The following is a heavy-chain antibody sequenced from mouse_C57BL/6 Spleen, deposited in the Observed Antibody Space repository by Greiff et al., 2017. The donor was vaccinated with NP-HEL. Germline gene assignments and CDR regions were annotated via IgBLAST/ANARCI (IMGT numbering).Heavy chain of an antibody. CDR3: ARGPYGFYWGYAMDY. D-gene: IGHD2-3*01. Sequence: DVKLQESGPGLVKPSQSLSLTCSVTGYSITSGYYWNWIRQFPGNKLEWMGYISYDGSNNYNPSLKNRISITRDTSKNQFFLKLNSVTTEDTATYYCARGPYGFYWGYAMDYWGQGASVTVSS. J-gene: IGHJ4*01. CDR1: GYSITSGYY. CDR2: ISYDGSN. V-gene: IGHV3-6*01.